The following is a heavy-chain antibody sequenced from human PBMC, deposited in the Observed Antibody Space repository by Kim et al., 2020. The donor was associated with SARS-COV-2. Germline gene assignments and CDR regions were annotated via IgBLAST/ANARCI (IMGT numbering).Heavy chain of an antibody. Sequence: SETLSLTCAVSGGSISSSNWWSWVRQPPGKGLEWIGEIYHSGSTNYNPSLKSRVTISVDKSKNQFSLKLSSVTAADTAVYYCARGRLGCSGGSCYSGYNWFDPWGQGTLVTVSS. D-gene: IGHD2-15*01. V-gene: IGHV4-4*02. CDR1: GGSISSSNW. J-gene: IGHJ5*02. CDR2: IYHSGST. CDR3: ARGRLGCSGGSCYSGYNWFDP.